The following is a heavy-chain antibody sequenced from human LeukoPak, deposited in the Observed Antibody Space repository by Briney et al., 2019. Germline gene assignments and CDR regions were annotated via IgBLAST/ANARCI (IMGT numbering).Heavy chain of an antibody. D-gene: IGHD2-2*01. J-gene: IGHJ4*02. CDR2: INWSGGST. CDR3: ARDPRAYCSSTSCYYFDY. V-gene: IGHV3-20*04. CDR1: GFTFSSYS. Sequence: GGSLRLSCAASGFTFSSYSMNWVRQAPGKGLEWVSGINWSGGSTGYADSVKGRFTISRDNARNSLYLQMNSLRAEDTALYYCARDPRAYCSSTSCYYFDYWGQGTLVTVSS.